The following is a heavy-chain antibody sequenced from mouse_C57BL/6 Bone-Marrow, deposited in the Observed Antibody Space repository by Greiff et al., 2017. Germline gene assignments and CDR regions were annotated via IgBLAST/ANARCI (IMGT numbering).Heavy chain of an antibody. V-gene: IGHV1-81*01. J-gene: IGHJ2*01. D-gene: IGHD2-3*01. Sequence: QVQLQQSGAELARPGASVKLSCKASGYTFTSYGISWVKQRTGQGLEWIGEIYPRSGNTYYNEKFKGKATLTADKSSSTAYMELRSLTSEDSAVDFCARSGGYWYYFDYWGQGTTLTVSS. CDR1: GYTFTSYG. CDR2: IYPRSGNT. CDR3: ARSGGYWYYFDY.